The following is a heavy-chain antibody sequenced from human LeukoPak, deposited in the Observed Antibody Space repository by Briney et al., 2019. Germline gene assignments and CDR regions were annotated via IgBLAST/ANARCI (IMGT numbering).Heavy chain of an antibody. V-gene: IGHV3-73*01. Sequence: GGSLRLSCAASGFTFSGSPILWVRQASGKGLEWVGRIRSKADNYATAYAASVQGRCTISRDDSKSTAYLQLNSLKTEVTAAYYCTQSNYWGQGALVTVSS. CDR2: IRSKADNYAT. J-gene: IGHJ4*02. CDR1: GFTFSGSP. CDR3: TQSNY.